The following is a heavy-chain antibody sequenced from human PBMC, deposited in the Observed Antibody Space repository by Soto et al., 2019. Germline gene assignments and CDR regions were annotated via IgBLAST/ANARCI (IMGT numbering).Heavy chain of an antibody. CDR2: IYYSGSA. D-gene: IGHD2-15*01. Sequence: QVQLQESGPGLVKPSETLSLTCTVSGGSISNYYCSWSRQPPGKGLEWIGYIYYSGSANYNPSLKSRVTISVDTSKNQFSLKLSSVNAADTAVYYCARAGAATLSDFWGQGTLVTVSS. CDR1: GGSISNYY. CDR3: ARAGAATLSDF. V-gene: IGHV4-59*01. J-gene: IGHJ4*02.